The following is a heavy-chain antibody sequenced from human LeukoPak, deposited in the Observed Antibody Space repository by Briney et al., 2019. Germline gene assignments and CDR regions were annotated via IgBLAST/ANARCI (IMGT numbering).Heavy chain of an antibody. V-gene: IGHV4-4*07. CDR2: IYTSGST. CDR1: GGSISSYY. CDR3: ARDYDILTGYYTAYYFDY. Sequence: PSETLSLTCTVSGGSISSYYWSWIRQPAGKGLEWIGRIYTSGSTNYNPSLKSRVTVSVDTSKNQFSLKLSSVTAADTAVYYCARDYDILTGYYTAYYFDYWGQGTLVTVSS. J-gene: IGHJ4*02. D-gene: IGHD3-9*01.